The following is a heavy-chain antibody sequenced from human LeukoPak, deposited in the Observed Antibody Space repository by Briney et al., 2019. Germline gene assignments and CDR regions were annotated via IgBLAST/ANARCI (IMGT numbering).Heavy chain of an antibody. Sequence: SETLSLTCTVSGGSISSYSWSWIRQPPVKGLEWIGYIYNSGSTNYNPSLKSRVTISVDTSKNQFSLKLSSVTAADTAVYYCARPVAVAGWFDPWGQGTLVTVSS. J-gene: IGHJ5*02. CDR2: IYNSGST. V-gene: IGHV4-59*08. CDR1: GGSISSYS. CDR3: ARPVAVAGWFDP. D-gene: IGHD6-19*01.